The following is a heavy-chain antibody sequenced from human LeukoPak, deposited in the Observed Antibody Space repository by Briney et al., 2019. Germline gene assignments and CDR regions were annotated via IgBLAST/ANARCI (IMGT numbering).Heavy chain of an antibody. CDR3: AKDISGWYGSFAFDI. V-gene: IGHV3-23*01. J-gene: IGHJ3*02. CDR2: ISGSGGST. CDR1: GFSVSSTF. D-gene: IGHD6-19*01. Sequence: GGSLRLSCAASGFSVSSTFMTWVRQAPGKGLEWVSAISGSGGSTYYADSVKGRFTISRDNSKNTLYLQMNSLRAEDTAVYYCAKDISGWYGSFAFDIWGQGTMVTVSS.